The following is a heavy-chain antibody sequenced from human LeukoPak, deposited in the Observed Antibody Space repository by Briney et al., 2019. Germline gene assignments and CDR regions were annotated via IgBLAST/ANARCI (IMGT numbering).Heavy chain of an antibody. D-gene: IGHD4-17*01. Sequence: SETLSLTCTVSGGSISSGGYYWSWIRQHPGQGLEWIGYIYYSGSTYYNPSLKSRVTISVDTSKNQFSLKLSSVTTADTAVYYCARDTRYGGNSRAFDIWGQGTMVTVSS. CDR3: ARDTRYGGNSRAFDI. CDR2: IYYSGST. CDR1: GGSISSGGYY. V-gene: IGHV4-31*03. J-gene: IGHJ3*02.